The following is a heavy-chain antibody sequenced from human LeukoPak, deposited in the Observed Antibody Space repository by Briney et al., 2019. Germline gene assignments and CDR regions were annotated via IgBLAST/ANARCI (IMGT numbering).Heavy chain of an antibody. CDR3: ARVHRGYSYGRLDY. J-gene: IGHJ4*02. Sequence: PGGSLRLSCAASGFALSDYGMNCVRRAPGKGLEWVSYISSSDNTIHYADSVKGRFTISRDNAKNSLYLEMNSLRDEDTAVYYCARVHRGYSYGRLDYWGQGTLVTVSS. D-gene: IGHD5-18*01. V-gene: IGHV3-48*02. CDR2: ISSSDNTI. CDR1: GFALSDYG.